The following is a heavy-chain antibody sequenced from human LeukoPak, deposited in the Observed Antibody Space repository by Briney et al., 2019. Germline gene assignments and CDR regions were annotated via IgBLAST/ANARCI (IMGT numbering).Heavy chain of an antibody. CDR2: ITYDGSNK. Sequence: GGSLRLSCAVSGFTFSSYAIYWVRQAPGKGLEWVAVITYDGSNKYYADSVMGRFTISRDNSKNTLYLQMNSLRAEDTAVYYCARDLSGVTGYTYGRGIDYWGQGTLVTVSS. CDR3: ARDLSGVTGYTYGRGIDY. J-gene: IGHJ4*02. CDR1: GFTFSSYA. D-gene: IGHD5-18*01. V-gene: IGHV3-30*04.